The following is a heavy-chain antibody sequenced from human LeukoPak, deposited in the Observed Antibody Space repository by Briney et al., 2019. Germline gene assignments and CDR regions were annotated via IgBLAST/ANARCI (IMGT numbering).Heavy chain of an antibody. V-gene: IGHV5-51*01. D-gene: IGHD3-16*01. CDR1: GYRFTNYW. CDR3: ASRVTKNKELGTNFEY. CDR2: IYPGDSDT. J-gene: IGHJ4*02. Sequence: GESLQISCKGSGYRFTNYWIGWVRQLPGKGLEWMGIIYPGDSDTRYSPSFQGQATISVDKSIRTAYLQWSSLKASDTAMYYCASRVTKNKELGTNFEYWGQGTLVTVSS.